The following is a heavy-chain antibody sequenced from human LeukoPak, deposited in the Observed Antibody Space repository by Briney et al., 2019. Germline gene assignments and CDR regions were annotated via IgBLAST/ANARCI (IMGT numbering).Heavy chain of an antibody. CDR3: ARVVGARALYYFDY. V-gene: IGHV3-7*01. J-gene: IGHJ4*02. Sequence: PGGSLRLSCAASGFTFSSYWMSWVRQAPGKGLEWVANIKQDGGEKFYVDSVKGRFTISRDNAKNSLYLQMNSLRAEDTAVYYCARVVGARALYYFDYWGQGTLVTVSS. D-gene: IGHD1-26*01. CDR1: GFTFSSYW. CDR2: IKQDGGEK.